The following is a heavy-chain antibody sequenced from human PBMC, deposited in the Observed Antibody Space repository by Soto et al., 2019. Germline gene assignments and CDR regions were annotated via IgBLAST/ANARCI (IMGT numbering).Heavy chain of an antibody. CDR3: ARVNDIAAAGSWFDP. V-gene: IGHV1-18*01. CDR1: GYTFTSYG. J-gene: IGHJ5*02. D-gene: IGHD6-13*01. Sequence: ASVKVSCKASGYTFTSYGISWVRQAPGQGLEWMGLISAYNGNTNYAQKLQGRVTMTTDTSTSTAYMELRSLRSDDTAVYYCARVNDIAAAGSWFDPWGQGTLVTVSS. CDR2: ISAYNGNT.